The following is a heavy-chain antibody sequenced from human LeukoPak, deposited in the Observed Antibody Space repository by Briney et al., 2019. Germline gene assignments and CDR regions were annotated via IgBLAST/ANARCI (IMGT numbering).Heavy chain of an antibody. V-gene: IGHV3-53*04. D-gene: IGHD3-22*01. CDR2: IYSGGSI. CDR1: GFTVSSNY. J-gene: IGHJ4*02. CDR3: ARAVYDSSGYYFDY. Sequence: GGSLRLSCAASGFTVSSNYMNWVRQAPGKGLEWVSFIYSGGSIYYAAYVKGRFTISRHNSKNTLYLQMNSMSGEDKAVYYCARAVYDSSGYYFDYWGQGTLVTVSS.